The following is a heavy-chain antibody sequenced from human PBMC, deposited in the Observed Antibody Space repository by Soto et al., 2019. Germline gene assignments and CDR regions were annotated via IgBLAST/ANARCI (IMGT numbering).Heavy chain of an antibody. CDR2: INQDGSEK. Sequence: EVQLVESGGGLVQPGGSLRLSCAGSGFTFSNHWMSWVRQTPGKGLEWVANINQDGSEKYYGDSVKGRFTISRDNAKNSLFLQMNSLRAEDTALYYCTRDLSGGQGTLVIVSS. CDR1: GFTFSNHW. CDR3: TRDLS. J-gene: IGHJ4*02. V-gene: IGHV3-7*04.